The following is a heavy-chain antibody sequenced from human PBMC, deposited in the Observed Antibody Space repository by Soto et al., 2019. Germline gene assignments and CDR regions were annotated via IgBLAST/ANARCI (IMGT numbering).Heavy chain of an antibody. D-gene: IGHD3-22*01. J-gene: IGHJ6*02. CDR3: ARGLNDSSGYYYVYYYYGMDV. CDR2: INHSGSS. CDR1: GGSFSGYY. Sequence: QVQLQQWGAGLLKPSETLSLTCAVYGGSFSGYYWSWIRQPPGKGLEWIGEINHSGSSNYNPSLRSRVTITVDTSKNQFSLKLSSVTVADTAVYYCARGLNDSSGYYYVYYYYGMDVWGQGTTVTVSS. V-gene: IGHV4-34*01.